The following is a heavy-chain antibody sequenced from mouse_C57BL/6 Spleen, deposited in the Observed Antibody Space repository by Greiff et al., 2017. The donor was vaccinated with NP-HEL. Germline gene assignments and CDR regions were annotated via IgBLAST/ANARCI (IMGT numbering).Heavy chain of an antibody. Sequence: VQLQQSGPELVKPGASVKISCKASGYAFSSSWMNWVKQRPGKGLEWIGRIYPGDGDTNYNGKFQGKATLTADKSSITAYMQLSSLTSEDSAVYFCAREPDYYGTSYYAMDYWGQGTSVTVSS. V-gene: IGHV1-82*01. CDR1: GYAFSSSW. CDR3: AREPDYYGTSYYAMDY. D-gene: IGHD1-1*01. J-gene: IGHJ4*01. CDR2: IYPGDGDT.